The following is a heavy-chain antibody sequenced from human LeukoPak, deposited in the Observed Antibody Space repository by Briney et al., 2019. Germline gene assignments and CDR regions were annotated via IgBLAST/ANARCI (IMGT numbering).Heavy chain of an antibody. D-gene: IGHD6-13*01. CDR2: ISSSSSYI. CDR3: ARAGYSSSWRWDYFDY. V-gene: IGHV3-21*01. J-gene: IGHJ4*02. Sequence: GGSLRLSCAASGFTFSSYSMNWVRQAPGKGLEWVSSISSSSSYIYYADSVKGRFTISRDNAKNSLYLQMNSLRAEDTAVYYCARAGYSSSWRWDYFDYWGQGTLVTVSS. CDR1: GFTFSSYS.